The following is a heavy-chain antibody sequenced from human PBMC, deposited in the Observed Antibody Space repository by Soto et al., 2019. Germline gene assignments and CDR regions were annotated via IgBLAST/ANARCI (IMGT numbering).Heavy chain of an antibody. CDR2: INIYNGKT. Sequence: VASVKVSCKASGYTFNRYGISWVRQAPGEGLEWMGWINIYNGKTDYTQKFQGRITMTADTSTTTAYMELRSLRSDDTAVYYCARENWKESPMDVRGQGTPVTVSS. CDR3: ARENWKESPMDV. J-gene: IGHJ6*02. CDR1: GYTFNRYG. V-gene: IGHV1-18*01. D-gene: IGHD1-1*01.